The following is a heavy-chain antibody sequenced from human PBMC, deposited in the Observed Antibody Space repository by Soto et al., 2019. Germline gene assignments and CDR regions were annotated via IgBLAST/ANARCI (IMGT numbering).Heavy chain of an antibody. CDR3: ARRYSSSWYVWFDP. V-gene: IGHV1-18*04. Sequence: ASVKVSCKASGYTFTSYGISWVRQAPGQGLEWMGWISAYNGNTNYAQKLQGRVTMTTDTSTSTAYMELRSLRSDDTAVYYCARRYSSSWYVWFDPWGQGTLVTVSS. CDR1: GYTFTSYG. CDR2: ISAYNGNT. J-gene: IGHJ5*02. D-gene: IGHD6-13*01.